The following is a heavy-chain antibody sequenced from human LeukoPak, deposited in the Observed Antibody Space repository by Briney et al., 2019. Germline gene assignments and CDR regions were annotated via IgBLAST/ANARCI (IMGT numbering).Heavy chain of an antibody. CDR1: GGSFSGYY. V-gene: IGHV4-34*01. J-gene: IGHJ4*02. CDR3: AKMVDTAMVGGLYFDY. CDR2: INHSGST. Sequence: PSETLSLTCAVYGGSFSGYYWSWIRQPPGKGLEWIGEINHSGSTNYNPSLKSRVTISVDTSKNQFSLKLSSVTAADTAVYYCAKMVDTAMVGGLYFDYWGQGILATVSS. D-gene: IGHD5-18*01.